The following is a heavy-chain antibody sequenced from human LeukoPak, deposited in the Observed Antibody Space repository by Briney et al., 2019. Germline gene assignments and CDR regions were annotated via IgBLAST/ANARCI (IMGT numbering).Heavy chain of an antibody. J-gene: IGHJ4*02. Sequence: SVKVSCKASGGTFSSYAISWVRQAPGQGLEWMGRIIPILGIANYAQKFQGRVTITADKSTSTAYMELSSLRSEDTAVYYCATPELGGYNFDYWGQGTLVTVSS. CDR3: ATPELGGYNFDY. V-gene: IGHV1-69*04. CDR1: GGTFSSYA. CDR2: IIPILGIA. D-gene: IGHD5-12*01.